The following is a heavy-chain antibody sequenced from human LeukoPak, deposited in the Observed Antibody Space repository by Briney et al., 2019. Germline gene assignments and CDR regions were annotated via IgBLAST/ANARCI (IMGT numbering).Heavy chain of an antibody. CDR3: ARSLTIFGVVHYYYGMDV. V-gene: IGHV3-33*01. Sequence: PGRSLRLSCAASGFTFSSYGMHWVRQAPGKGLEWVAVIWYDGSNKYYAGSVKGRFTISRDNSKNTLYLQMNSLRAEDTAVYYCARSLTIFGVVHYYYGMDVWGQGTTVTVSS. CDR1: GFTFSSYG. D-gene: IGHD3-3*01. CDR2: IWYDGSNK. J-gene: IGHJ6*02.